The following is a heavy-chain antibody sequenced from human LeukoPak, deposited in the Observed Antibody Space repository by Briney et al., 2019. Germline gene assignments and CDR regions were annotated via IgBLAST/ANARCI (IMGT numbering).Heavy chain of an antibody. CDR3: ARISGDSSGFIDY. CDR1: GYTFTGYY. V-gene: IGHV1-2*02. Sequence: ASVKVSCKASGYTFTGYYMHWVRQAPGQGLEWMGWINPNSGGTNYAQKFQGRVTMTRDTSISTAYMELSRLRSDDTAVYYCARISGDSSGFIDYWGQGTLVTVSS. D-gene: IGHD3-22*01. CDR2: INPNSGGT. J-gene: IGHJ4*02.